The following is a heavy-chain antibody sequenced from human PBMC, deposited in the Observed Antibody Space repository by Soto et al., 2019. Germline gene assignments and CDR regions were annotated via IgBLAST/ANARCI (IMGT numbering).Heavy chain of an antibody. D-gene: IGHD6-6*01. CDR1: GGSLTSSDW. J-gene: IGHJ4*02. Sequence: SETLCLTWASSGGSLTSSDWLIWVNPHPGKGLEWIGEIYHSGSTNYNPSLKSRVTISVDKSKNQFSLKLSSVTAADTAVYYCATLAARQMPYFDYWVQGTLVTLS. CDR3: ATLAARQMPYFDY. V-gene: IGHV4-4*02. CDR2: IYHSGST.